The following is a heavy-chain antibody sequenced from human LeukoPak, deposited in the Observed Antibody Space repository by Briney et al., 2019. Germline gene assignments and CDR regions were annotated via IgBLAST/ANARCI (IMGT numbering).Heavy chain of an antibody. CDR1: GGSISSPTYY. D-gene: IGHD6-13*01. CDR3: ASQARIAADLNWFDP. V-gene: IGHV4-39*07. Sequence: SETLSLTCIVFGGSISSPTYYWGWIRQPPGKGLEWIGSMYYSGSTYYNPSLKSRVTISVDTPKNQFSLKLSSVTAADTAVYYCASQARIAADLNWFDPWGQGTLVTVSS. J-gene: IGHJ5*02. CDR2: MYYSGST.